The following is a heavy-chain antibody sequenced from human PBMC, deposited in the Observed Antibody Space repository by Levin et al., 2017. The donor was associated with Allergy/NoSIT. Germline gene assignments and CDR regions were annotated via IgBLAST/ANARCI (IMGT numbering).Heavy chain of an antibody. Sequence: GESLKISCAASGFTFSSYAMHWVRLAPGKGLEWVAVITFDGSTKYFADSVQGRLTISRDNSKNTLYLQLDSLRAEDTAVYYCAKDVSLAGVTREYFDYWGQGTLVTVSS. CDR2: ITFDGSTK. V-gene: IGHV3-30*18. J-gene: IGHJ4*02. CDR3: AKDVSLAGVTREYFDY. CDR1: GFTFSSYA. D-gene: IGHD3-3*01.